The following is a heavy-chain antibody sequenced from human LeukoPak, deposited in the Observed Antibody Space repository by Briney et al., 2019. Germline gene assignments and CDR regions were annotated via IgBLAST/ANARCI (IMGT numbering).Heavy chain of an antibody. D-gene: IGHD6-19*01. CDR1: GYTFTGYY. J-gene: IGHJ5*02. CDR2: INPNSGGT. Sequence: ASVKVSCKASGYTFTGYYMHWVRQAPGQGLEWMGWINPNSGGTDYAQQFQGRVTMTEDTSTDTAYMELSSLRSEDTAVYYCATARYWYSSGWYTLRLNWFDPWGQGTLVTVSS. V-gene: IGHV1-2*02. CDR3: ATARYWYSSGWYTLRLNWFDP.